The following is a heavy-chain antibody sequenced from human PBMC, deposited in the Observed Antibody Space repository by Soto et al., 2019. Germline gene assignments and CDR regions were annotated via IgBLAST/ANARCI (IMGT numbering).Heavy chain of an antibody. V-gene: IGHV4-34*01. CDR3: ARRGYSGYDS. Sequence: SETLSLTCAVYGGSFSGYYWSWIRQPPGKGLEWIGEINHSGSTNYNPSLKSRVTISVDTSKNQFSLKLSSVTAADTAVYYCARRGYSGYDSWGQGTLVTVSS. J-gene: IGHJ5*02. CDR2: INHSGST. CDR1: GGSFSGYY. D-gene: IGHD5-12*01.